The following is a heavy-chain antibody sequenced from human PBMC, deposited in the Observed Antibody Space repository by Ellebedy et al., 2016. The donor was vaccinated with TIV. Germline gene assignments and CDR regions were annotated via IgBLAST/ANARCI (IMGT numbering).Heavy chain of an antibody. CDR3: ARGQGRQKATDY. D-gene: IGHD5-24*01. J-gene: IGHJ4*02. CDR1: GGSFSGHY. CDR2: INHSGST. Sequence: SETLSLXCAVYGGSFSGHYWSWIRQSPEKGLEWIGEINHSGSTSYNPYLKSRVTMSVDTSKNQFSLKLTSVTAADTALYYCARGQGRQKATDYWGQGTRVTVSS. V-gene: IGHV4-34*01.